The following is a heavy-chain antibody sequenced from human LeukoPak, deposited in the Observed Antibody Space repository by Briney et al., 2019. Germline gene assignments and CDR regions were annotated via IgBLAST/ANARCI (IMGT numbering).Heavy chain of an antibody. D-gene: IGHD5-18*01. CDR1: GGSISSSSYY. CDR3: ARQRRDSAAYYYYGMDV. CDR2: IYYSGST. J-gene: IGHJ6*02. V-gene: IGHV4-39*01. Sequence: SETLSLTCTVSGGSISSSSYYWGWIRQPPGKGLEWIGSIYYSGSTYYNPSLKSRVTISVDTSKNQFSLKLSSVTAADTAVYYCARQRRDSAAYYYYGMDVWGQGTTVTVSS.